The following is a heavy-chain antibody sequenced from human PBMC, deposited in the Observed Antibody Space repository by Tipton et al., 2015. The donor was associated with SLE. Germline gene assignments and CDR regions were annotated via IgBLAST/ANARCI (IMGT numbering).Heavy chain of an antibody. CDR1: GASFSGYY. CDR2: VNHSGSI. Sequence: TLSLTCAVYGASFSGYYWSWIRQPPGKGLEWIGEVNHSGSINYSPSLKSRVTIAVDTSKNQFSLRLSSVTAADTAVYYCARKTPYYDFWTGSGGYFDYWGQGTLVTVSS. D-gene: IGHD3-3*01. CDR3: ARKTPYYDFWTGSGGYFDY. V-gene: IGHV4-34*01. J-gene: IGHJ4*02.